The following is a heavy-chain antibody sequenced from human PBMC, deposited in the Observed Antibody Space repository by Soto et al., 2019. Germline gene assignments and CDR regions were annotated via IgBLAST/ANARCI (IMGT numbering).Heavy chain of an antibody. Sequence: EVQLVESGGGLIQPGGSLRLSCAVSGFTVSNNYMSWVRQAPGKGLEGVSVIYSGGNTAYGDSVKGRFTISKKNPKNTLYLQMNARGAASSPLYYWGRNRGGGGYWGQGTLVTVSS. V-gene: IGHV3-53*01. D-gene: IGHD3-10*01. CDR2: IYSGGNT. J-gene: IGHJ4*02. CDR1: GFTVSNNY. CDR3: GRNRGGGGY.